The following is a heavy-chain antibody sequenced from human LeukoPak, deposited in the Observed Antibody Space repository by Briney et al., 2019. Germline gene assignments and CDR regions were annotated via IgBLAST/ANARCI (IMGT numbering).Heavy chain of an antibody. Sequence: GGSLRLSCAASGFTFSTDVMNWVRQAPGKGLEWVSSITSSSTYIYYADSVKGRFTISRDNAKNSLYLQMNSPRAEDTAVYYCARDDRSGGSQKDYWGQGTLVTVSS. V-gene: IGHV3-21*04. J-gene: IGHJ4*02. CDR3: ARDDRSGGSQKDY. CDR2: ITSSSTYI. D-gene: IGHD1-26*01. CDR1: GFTFSTDV.